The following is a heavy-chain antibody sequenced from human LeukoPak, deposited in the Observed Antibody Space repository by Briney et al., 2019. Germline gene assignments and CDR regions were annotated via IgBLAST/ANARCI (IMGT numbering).Heavy chain of an antibody. CDR1: GGSFSGYY. J-gene: IGHJ4*02. CDR3: ARRYYYDSSGLYYFDY. D-gene: IGHD3-22*01. CDR2: INHSGST. V-gene: IGHV4-34*01. Sequence: SETLSLTCAVYGGSFSGYYWSWIRQPPGKGLEGIGEINHSGSTNYNPSLTSRGTISVDTTKNQFSLKLSSVTAADTAVYYCARRYYYDSSGLYYFDYWGQGTLVTVSS.